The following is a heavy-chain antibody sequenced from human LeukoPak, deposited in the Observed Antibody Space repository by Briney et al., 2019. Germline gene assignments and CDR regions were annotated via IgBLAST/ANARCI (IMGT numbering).Heavy chain of an antibody. CDR3: TREAVTANGYFDY. CDR1: GFIVSRKY. Sequence: PGGSLRLSCAASGFIVSRKYMSWVRQAPGKGLEWVGRIKSKTDGGTTDYAAPVKGRFTISRDDSKNTLYLQMNSLKTEDTAVYYCTREAVTANGYFDYWGQGTLVTVSS. D-gene: IGHD2-21*02. J-gene: IGHJ4*02. CDR2: IKSKTDGGTT. V-gene: IGHV3-15*01.